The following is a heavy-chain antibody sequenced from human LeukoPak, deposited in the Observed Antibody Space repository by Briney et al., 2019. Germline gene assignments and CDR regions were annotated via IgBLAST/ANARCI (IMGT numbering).Heavy chain of an antibody. CDR3: ARAVRDIVVVPAASPMDV. V-gene: IGHV4-30-4*08. Sequence: SQTVSLTCTVPGGSISSGDYYWSWLRQPPGKGLEWIGYIYYSGSTYYNPSLKSRVTISVDTSKNQSSLKLSSVTAADTAVYYCARAVRDIVVVPAASPMDVWGKGTTVTVSS. CDR2: IYYSGST. CDR1: GGSISSGDYY. D-gene: IGHD2-2*01. J-gene: IGHJ6*03.